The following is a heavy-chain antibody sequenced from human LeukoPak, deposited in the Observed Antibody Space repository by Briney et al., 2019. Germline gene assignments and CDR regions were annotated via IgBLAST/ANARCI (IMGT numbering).Heavy chain of an antibody. Sequence: SVKVSCKASGGIFSNYGISWVRQAPGQGLEWMGEIIPIFGTANYAQKFQGRVTITADESTRTAYMELRTLGSEDTAIYYCARGSGETGGYYYVYWGRGTPVTVSS. CDR1: GGIFSNYG. CDR3: ARGSGETGGYYYVY. V-gene: IGHV1-69*13. J-gene: IGHJ4*02. CDR2: IIPIFGTA. D-gene: IGHD3-22*01.